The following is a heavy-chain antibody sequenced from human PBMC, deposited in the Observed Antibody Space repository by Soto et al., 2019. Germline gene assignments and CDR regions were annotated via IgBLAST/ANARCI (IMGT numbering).Heavy chain of an antibody. V-gene: IGHV3-21*01. CDR1: GFTFSRYS. Sequence: LRLSCAASGFTFSRYSMNWVRQAPGKGLEWVSSISSSSSYIYYADSVKGRFTISRDNAKNSLYLQMNSLRAEDTAVYYCARGVCYGSGLCWFDPWGQGTLVTVSS. J-gene: IGHJ5*02. D-gene: IGHD3-10*01. CDR2: ISSSSSYI. CDR3: ARGVCYGSGLCWFDP.